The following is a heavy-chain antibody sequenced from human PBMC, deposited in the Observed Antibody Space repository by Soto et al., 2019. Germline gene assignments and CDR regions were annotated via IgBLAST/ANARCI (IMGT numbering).Heavy chain of an antibody. J-gene: IGHJ6*02. CDR2: FDPEDGET. CDR1: GYTLTELS. D-gene: IGHD3-10*01. Sequence: ASVKVSCTVSGYTLTELSMHWVRQAPGKGLEWMGGFDPEDGETIYAQKFQGRVTMTEDTSTDTAYMELSSLRSEDTAVYYCATVSLYGSGSYSYYYYGMDVWGQGTTVTVSS. CDR3: ATVSLYGSGSYSYYYYGMDV. V-gene: IGHV1-24*01.